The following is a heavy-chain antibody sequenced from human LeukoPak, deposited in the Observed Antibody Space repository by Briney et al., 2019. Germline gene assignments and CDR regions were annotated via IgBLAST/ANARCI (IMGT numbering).Heavy chain of an antibody. CDR2: IYPGDSGT. V-gene: IGHV5-51*01. CDR1: GYSFSNYW. J-gene: IGHJ6*03. Sequence: GESLKISCKGSGYSFSNYWIGWVRQMPGKGLEWMGIIYPGDSGTTYSPTFQGRVTISADKSTNTAYLQWSSLKASDTAMYYCARHKDHYYMDVWGKGTTVTVSS. CDR3: ARHKDHYYMDV.